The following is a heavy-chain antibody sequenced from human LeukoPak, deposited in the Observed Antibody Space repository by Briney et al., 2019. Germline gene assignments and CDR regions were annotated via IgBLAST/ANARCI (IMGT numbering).Heavy chain of an antibody. J-gene: IGHJ4*02. CDR2: IYYSGST. D-gene: IGHD3-16*01. Sequence: SETLSLTCTVSGGSISSSSYYWGWIRQPPGKGLEWIGSIYYSGSTYYNPSLKSRVTISVDTSKNQFSLQLSSVTAADTAVYYCALRGGVGGGRYYFDYWGQGTLVTVSP. CDR3: ALRGGVGGGRYYFDY. CDR1: GGSISSSSYY. V-gene: IGHV4-39*01.